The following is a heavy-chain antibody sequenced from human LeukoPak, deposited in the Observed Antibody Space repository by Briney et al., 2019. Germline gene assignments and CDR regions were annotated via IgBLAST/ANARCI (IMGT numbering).Heavy chain of an antibody. V-gene: IGHV3-30*18. CDR1: GFTFSNYG. CDR2: ISYDGVNK. D-gene: IGHD1-1*01. Sequence: GGSLRLSCAGAGFTFSNYGMHWVRQAPGKGLEWVALISYDGVNKYYADSVKGRFTISRDNSKNTLYLRMNSLRVEDTALYYCAKLRELVTYYYYYGLDVWGQGTTVTVSS. CDR3: AKLRELVTYYYYYGLDV. J-gene: IGHJ6*02.